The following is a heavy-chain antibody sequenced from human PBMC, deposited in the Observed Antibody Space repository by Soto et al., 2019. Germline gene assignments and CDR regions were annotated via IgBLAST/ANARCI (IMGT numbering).Heavy chain of an antibody. D-gene: IGHD3-16*02. J-gene: IGHJ5*02. CDR2: INPSGGST. V-gene: IGHV1-46*01. Sequence: QVQLVQSGAEVKKPGASVKVSCKASGYTFTSYYMHWVRQAPGQGLEWMGIINPSGGSTSYAQKFQGRVTMTRDTSTSKVYMELSSLRSEDTAVYYCARDRYGRIVSNWFDPWGQGTLVTVSS. CDR3: ARDRYGRIVSNWFDP. CDR1: GYTFTSYY.